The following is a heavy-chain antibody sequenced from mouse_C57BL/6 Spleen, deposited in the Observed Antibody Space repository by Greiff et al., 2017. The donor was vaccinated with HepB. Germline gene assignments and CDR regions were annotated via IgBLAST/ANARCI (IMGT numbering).Heavy chain of an antibody. CDR1: GFNIKDYY. Sequence: VQLQQSGAELVRPGASVKLSCTASGFNIKDYYMHWVKQRPEQGLEWIGRIDPEDGDTEYAPKFQGKATMTADTSSNTAYLQLSSLTSEDTAVYYCTTDDYDVVPFAYWGQGTLVTVSA. V-gene: IGHV14-1*01. J-gene: IGHJ3*01. D-gene: IGHD2-4*01. CDR3: TTDDYDVVPFAY. CDR2: IDPEDGDT.